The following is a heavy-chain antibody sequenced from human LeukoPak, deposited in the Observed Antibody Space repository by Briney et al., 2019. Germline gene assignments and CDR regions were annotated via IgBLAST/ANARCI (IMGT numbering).Heavy chain of an antibody. CDR1: GFTFSSYA. V-gene: IGHV3-30*18. CDR2: ISYDGNNK. D-gene: IGHD3-10*01. J-gene: IGHJ4*02. CDR3: AKDAGSGSYHNQIDY. Sequence: GRSLRLSCAASGFTFSSYAMHWVRQAPGRGLEWAAIISYDGNNKYYGDSVKGRFTISRDNSKNTLYLQMNNLRPEDTAIYYCAKDAGSGSYHNQIDYWGQGTLVTVSS.